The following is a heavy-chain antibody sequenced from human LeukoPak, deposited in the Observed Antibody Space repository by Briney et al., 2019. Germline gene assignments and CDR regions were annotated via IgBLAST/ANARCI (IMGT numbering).Heavy chain of an antibody. V-gene: IGHV1-69*13. CDR2: IIPIFGTA. CDR1: GGTFSSYA. J-gene: IGHJ4*02. CDR3: ARSRGTCYSCGDY. Sequence: ASVTVSCTASGGTFSSYAISWVRQAPGQGLEWMGGIIPIFGTANYAQKFQGRVTITADESTSTAYMELSSLRSEDTAVYYCARSRGTCYSCGDYWGQGTLVTVSS. D-gene: IGHD2-15*01.